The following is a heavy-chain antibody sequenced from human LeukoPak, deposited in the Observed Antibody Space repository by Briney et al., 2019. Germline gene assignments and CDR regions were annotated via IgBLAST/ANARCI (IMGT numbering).Heavy chain of an antibody. Sequence: GPLRLSCAASGFTFSSYWMSWVRQAPGKGLEWVANIKQDGSEKYYVDSVKGRFTISRDNAKNSLYLQMNSLRAEDTAVYYCARVASSGRILYYYYYYGMDVWGQGTTVTVSS. CDR3: ARVASSGRILYYYYYYGMDV. CDR2: IKQDGSEK. D-gene: IGHD6-19*01. CDR1: GFTFSSYW. V-gene: IGHV3-7*01. J-gene: IGHJ6*02.